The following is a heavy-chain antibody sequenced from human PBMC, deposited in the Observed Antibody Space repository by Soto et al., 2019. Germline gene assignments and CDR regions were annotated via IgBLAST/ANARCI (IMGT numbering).Heavy chain of an antibody. V-gene: IGHV4-34*01. Sequence: SETLSLTCAVYGGYFSGYNWTWIRQPPGKGLEWIGEINHSGSTNYNPSLKSRVTISADTSKNQFSLKLSSVTAADTAVYYCAREVMRYYDSSGYSAFDYWGQGTLVTVSS. CDR2: INHSGST. D-gene: IGHD3-22*01. CDR1: GGYFSGYN. J-gene: IGHJ4*02. CDR3: AREVMRYYDSSGYSAFDY.